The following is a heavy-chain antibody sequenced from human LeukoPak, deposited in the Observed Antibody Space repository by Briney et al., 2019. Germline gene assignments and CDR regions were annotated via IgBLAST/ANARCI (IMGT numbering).Heavy chain of an antibody. CDR1: GGSFSGCY. Sequence: PSQTLSLTCAVYGGSFSGCYWSWIRQSPGMGLEWIGEINHSGSTNYNPSLKSRVTISVDTSKNQFSLKLSSVTAADTAVYYCARRRQYDSSLFWNFDLWGRGTLVTVSS. D-gene: IGHD6-6*01. V-gene: IGHV4-34*01. J-gene: IGHJ2*01. CDR2: INHSGST. CDR3: ARRRQYDSSLFWNFDL.